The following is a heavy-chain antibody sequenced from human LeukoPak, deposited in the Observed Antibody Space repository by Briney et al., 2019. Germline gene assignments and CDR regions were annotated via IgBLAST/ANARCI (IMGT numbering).Heavy chain of an antibody. V-gene: IGHV3-30*02. Sequence: GGSLRLSCAASGFTFSSYGMHWVRQAPGKGPEWVAFIRYDGSNKYYADSVKGRFTISRDNAKNSLYLQMNSLRAEDTAVYYCARAYSSGSENWFDPWGQGTLVTVSS. CDR3: ARAYSSGSENWFDP. CDR2: IRYDGSNK. J-gene: IGHJ5*02. CDR1: GFTFSSYG. D-gene: IGHD6-19*01.